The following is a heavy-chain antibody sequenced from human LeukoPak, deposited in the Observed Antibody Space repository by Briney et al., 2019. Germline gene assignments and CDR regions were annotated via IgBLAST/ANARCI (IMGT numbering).Heavy chain of an antibody. CDR3: ARLACSGGSCYSDADWFDP. J-gene: IGHJ5*02. V-gene: IGHV4-34*01. CDR1: GGSFSGYY. D-gene: IGHD2-15*01. CDR2: INHSGST. Sequence: PSETLSLTCAVYGGSFSGYYWSWIRQPPGKGLEWSGEINHSGSTNYNPSLKSRVTISVDTSKNQFSLKLSSVTAADTAVYYCARLACSGGSCYSDADWFDPWGQGTLVTVSS.